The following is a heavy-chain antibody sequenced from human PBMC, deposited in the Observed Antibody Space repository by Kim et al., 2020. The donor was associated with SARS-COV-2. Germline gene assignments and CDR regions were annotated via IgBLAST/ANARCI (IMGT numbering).Heavy chain of an antibody. CDR2: IIPIFGTA. J-gene: IGHJ6*02. CDR3: ASGGSENIGSSTSHYYYYGMDV. Sequence: SVKVSCKASGGTFSSYAISWVRQAPGQGLEWMGGIIPIFGTANYAQKFQGRVTITADESTSTAYMELSSLRSEDTAVYYCASGGSENIGSSTSHYYYYGMDVWGQGTTVTVSS. CDR1: GGTFSSYA. V-gene: IGHV1-69*13. D-gene: IGHD2-2*01.